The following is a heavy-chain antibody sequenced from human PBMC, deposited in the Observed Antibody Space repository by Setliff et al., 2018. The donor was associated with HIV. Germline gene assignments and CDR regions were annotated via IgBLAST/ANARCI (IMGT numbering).Heavy chain of an antibody. CDR2: IRSKAYGGTT. CDR1: GFTFGDYA. D-gene: IGHD3-22*01. Sequence: GGSLRLSCTASGFTFGDYAMSWVRQAPGKGLEWVGFIRSKAYGGTTEYPASVKGRFTISRDDSKSIAYLQMNSLKTEDTAVYYCTRSRLKYDSSGYRYDAFDIWGQGTMVTVSS. V-gene: IGHV3-49*04. J-gene: IGHJ3*02. CDR3: TRSRLKYDSSGYRYDAFDI.